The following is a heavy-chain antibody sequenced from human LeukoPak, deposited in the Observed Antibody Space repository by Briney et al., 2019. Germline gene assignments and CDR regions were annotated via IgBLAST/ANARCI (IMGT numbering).Heavy chain of an antibody. J-gene: IGHJ5*02. CDR3: ARDGGTDWYDP. D-gene: IGHD1-1*01. CDR1: GFTISRYW. Sequence: GGSLRLSCGASGFTISRYWMSWVRQAPGKGPEWVANIKQDGSERTYVDSVKGRFTISRDNAKNSLYLQMNSLRVEDTAMYYCARDGGTDWYDPWGQGTLVTVSS. V-gene: IGHV3-7*01. CDR2: IKQDGSER.